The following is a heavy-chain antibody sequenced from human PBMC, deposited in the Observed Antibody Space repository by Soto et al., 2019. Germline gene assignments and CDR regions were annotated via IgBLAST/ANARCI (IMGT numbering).Heavy chain of an antibody. Sequence: SVKVSCKASGYTFSSFAISWVRQAPGQGLERMGGIIPIFGTANYAQKFQGRVTITADESTSTAYMELSSLRSEDTAVYYCARAGVIGVRDYYYYGMDVWGQGTTVTVSS. J-gene: IGHJ6*02. CDR2: IIPIFGTA. D-gene: IGHD3-16*02. CDR1: GYTFSSFA. V-gene: IGHV1-69*13. CDR3: ARAGVIGVRDYYYYGMDV.